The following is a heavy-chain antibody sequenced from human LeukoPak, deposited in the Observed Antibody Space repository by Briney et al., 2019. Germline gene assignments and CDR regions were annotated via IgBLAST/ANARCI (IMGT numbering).Heavy chain of an antibody. CDR1: GFTFSSYA. Sequence: GGSLRLSCAASGFTFSSYAMSWVRQAPGKGLEWVSAISGSGGSTYYADSVKGRFTISRDNSKNTLYLQMNSLRAEDTAVYYCAKGGRYSYGYGIRDYYMDVWGKGTTVTVSS. V-gene: IGHV3-23*01. CDR3: AKGGRYSYGYGIRDYYMDV. J-gene: IGHJ6*03. D-gene: IGHD5-18*01. CDR2: ISGSGGST.